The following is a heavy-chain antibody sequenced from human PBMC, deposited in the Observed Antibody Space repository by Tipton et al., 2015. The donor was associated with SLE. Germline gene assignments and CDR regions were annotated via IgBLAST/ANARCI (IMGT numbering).Heavy chain of an antibody. CDR2: IYYSGST. D-gene: IGHD6-13*01. J-gene: IGHJ6*02. Sequence: TLSLTCTVPGGSISSHYWSWIRQPPGKGLEWIGYIYYSGSTNYNPSLKSRVTISVDTSKNQFSLKLSSVTAADTAVYYCARQGQQLVRPYYYGMDVWGQGTTVTVSS. V-gene: IGHV4-59*08. CDR3: ARQGQQLVRPYYYGMDV. CDR1: GGSISSHY.